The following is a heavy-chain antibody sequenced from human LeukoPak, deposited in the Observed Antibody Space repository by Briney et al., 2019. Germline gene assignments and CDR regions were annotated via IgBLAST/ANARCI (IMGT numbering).Heavy chain of an antibody. V-gene: IGHV3-30*18. CDR1: GFTFSSYG. Sequence: GRSLRLSCAASGFTFSSYGMHWVRHAPGKGLEWVAVISSDGSHEYSADSVKGRFTISRDNSKNTLFLQMNSLRAEDTALYYCAKGPNWNLGVDYFDPWGQGTPVTVSS. J-gene: IGHJ5*02. CDR2: ISSDGSHE. D-gene: IGHD1-1*01. CDR3: AKGPNWNLGVDYFDP.